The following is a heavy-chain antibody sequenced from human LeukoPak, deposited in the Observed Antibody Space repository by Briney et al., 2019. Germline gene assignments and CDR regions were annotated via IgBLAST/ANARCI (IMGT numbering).Heavy chain of an antibody. D-gene: IGHD4-17*01. J-gene: IGHJ4*02. CDR2: ISGSGYNT. CDR1: GFTFNKYF. V-gene: IGHV3-23*01. Sequence: PGGSLRLSCAASGFTFNKYFMTWVRQAPGKGLEWVSTISGSGYNTYYADFVKGRFTISRDNSKNTLYLQMNSLRAEDTAVYYCAKTDYGDPIDSWGQGTLVTVSS. CDR3: AKTDYGDPIDS.